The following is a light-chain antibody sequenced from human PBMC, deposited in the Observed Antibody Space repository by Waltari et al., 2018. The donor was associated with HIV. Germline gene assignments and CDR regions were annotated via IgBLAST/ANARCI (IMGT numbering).Light chain of an antibody. CDR3: AVWDDSLNGEL. CDR2: TNN. V-gene: IGLV1-44*01. CDR1: SSNIGSNT. Sequence: QSVLTQPPSASGTPGQRVTISCSGSSSNIGSNTVNWYQHLPGTAPKLLIYTNNQRPSGFPDRFSGSKSGTSASLAISGLQSEDEADYYCAVWDDSLNGELFGGGTKLTVL. J-gene: IGLJ2*01.